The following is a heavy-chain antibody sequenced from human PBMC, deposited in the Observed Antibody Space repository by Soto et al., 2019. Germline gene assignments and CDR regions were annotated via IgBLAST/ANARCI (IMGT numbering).Heavy chain of an antibody. CDR1: GFTFSSYW. CDR2: INSDGSST. V-gene: IGHV3-74*01. CDR3: ASSLLTPFDY. D-gene: IGHD7-27*01. J-gene: IGHJ4*02. Sequence: EVQLVESGGGLVQPGGSLRLSCAASGFTFSSYWMHWVRQAPGKGLLWVSRINSDGSSTSYADSVKGRFTISRDNAQNTLYLQMNSLSAEDTAVYYCASSLLTPFDYWGQGTLVTVSS.